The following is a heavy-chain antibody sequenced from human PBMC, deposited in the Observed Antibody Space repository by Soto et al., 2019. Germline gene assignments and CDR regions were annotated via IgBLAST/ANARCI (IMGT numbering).Heavy chain of an antibody. CDR1: GFTFDDYA. J-gene: IGHJ4*02. CDR3: AKGGYNWNSYLHY. V-gene: IGHV3-9*01. Sequence: EVQLVESGGGLVQPGRSLRLSCAASGFTFDDYAMHWVRQAPGKGLEWVSGISWNSGSIGYADSVKGRFTISRDNAKNSLYLQMNRLRAEDQALYYCAKGGYNWNSYLHYWGQGTLVTVSS. CDR2: ISWNSGSI. D-gene: IGHD1-7*01.